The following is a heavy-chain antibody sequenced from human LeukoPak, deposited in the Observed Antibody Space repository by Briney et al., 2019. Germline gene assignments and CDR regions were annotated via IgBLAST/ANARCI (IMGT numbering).Heavy chain of an antibody. Sequence: SETLSLTCTVSGGSISSYYWSWVRQPPGKGLEWIGYIYYSGSTNYNPSLKSRVTISVDTSKNQFSLKLSSVTAADTAVYYRARGGYCSGGSCYLVDYWGQGTLVTVSS. D-gene: IGHD2-15*01. CDR1: GGSISSYY. V-gene: IGHV4-59*01. CDR3: ARGGYCSGGSCYLVDY. CDR2: IYYSGST. J-gene: IGHJ4*02.